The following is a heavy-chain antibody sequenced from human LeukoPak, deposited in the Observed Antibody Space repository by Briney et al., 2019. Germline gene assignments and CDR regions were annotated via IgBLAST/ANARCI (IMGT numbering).Heavy chain of an antibody. Sequence: GSLRLSCAASGFTFSSYAMSWVRQAPGKGLEWVSAISGSGGSTYYADSVKGRFTISRDNSKNTLYLQMNSLRAEDTAVYYCAKEMRGAIVVVPAAINDYWGQGTLVTVSS. V-gene: IGHV3-23*01. CDR3: AKEMRGAIVVVPAAINDY. CDR1: GFTFSSYA. CDR2: ISGSGGST. J-gene: IGHJ4*02. D-gene: IGHD2-2*02.